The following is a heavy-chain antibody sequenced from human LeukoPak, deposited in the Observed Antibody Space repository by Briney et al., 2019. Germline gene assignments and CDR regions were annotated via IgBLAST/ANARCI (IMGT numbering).Heavy chain of an antibody. CDR2: ISAYNGNT. Sequence: VASVKVSCKASGYTFTSYDINWVRQAPGQGLEWMGWISAYNGNTNYAQKLQGRVTMTTDTSTSTAYMELRSLRSDDTAVYYCARDDLVVPAAGYPDYWGQGTLVTVSS. CDR1: GYTFTSYD. CDR3: ARDDLVVPAAGYPDY. J-gene: IGHJ4*02. D-gene: IGHD2-2*01. V-gene: IGHV1-18*01.